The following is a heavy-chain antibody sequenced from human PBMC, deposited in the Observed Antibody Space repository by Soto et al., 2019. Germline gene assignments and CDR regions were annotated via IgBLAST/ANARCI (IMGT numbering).Heavy chain of an antibody. V-gene: IGHV5-51*01. Sequence: GESLKISCEASGYSFTSNWIGWVRQMPGKGLEWMGIINPADSDIKYSPSFQGQVTISADKSISTVYLQWSSLQASDTAMYYCARVPPYDSSGYYLDYWGQGTLVTVS. CDR3: ARVPPYDSSGYYLDY. J-gene: IGHJ4*02. D-gene: IGHD3-22*01. CDR1: GYSFTSNW. CDR2: INPADSDI.